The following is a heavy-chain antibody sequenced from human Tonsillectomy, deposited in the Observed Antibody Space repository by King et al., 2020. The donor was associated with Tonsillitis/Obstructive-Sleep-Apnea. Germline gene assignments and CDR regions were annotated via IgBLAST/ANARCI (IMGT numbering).Heavy chain of an antibody. V-gene: IGHV1-2*06. CDR3: AGGFCDTTTCNGGGV. J-gene: IGHJ4*02. Sequence: QLVQSGAEVKKPGASVKVSCKASGSAFTAYYMHWVRQAPGQGLEWMGRINPNSGGTNYAQEFQGRVTMTRDTSITTAYMELSRLRSDDTAVYYCAGGFCDTTTCNGGGVWGQGTLVTVSS. CDR2: INPNSGGT. CDR1: GSAFTAYY. D-gene: IGHD2-2*01.